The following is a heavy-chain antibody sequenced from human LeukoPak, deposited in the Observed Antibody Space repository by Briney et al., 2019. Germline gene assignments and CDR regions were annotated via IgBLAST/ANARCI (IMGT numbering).Heavy chain of an antibody. CDR2: ISSSSSYI. V-gene: IGHV3-21*01. Sequence: GGSLTLSCAASGFTFSSYSMNWVRQAPGKGLEWVSSISSSSSYIYYADSVKGRFTISRDNAKNSLYLQMNSLRAEDTAVYYCARVERSGWYALGAFDIWGQGTMVTVSS. D-gene: IGHD6-19*01. CDR3: ARVERSGWYALGAFDI. J-gene: IGHJ3*02. CDR1: GFTFSSYS.